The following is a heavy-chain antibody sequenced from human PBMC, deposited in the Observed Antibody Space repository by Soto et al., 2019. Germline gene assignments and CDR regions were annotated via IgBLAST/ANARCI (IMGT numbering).Heavy chain of an antibody. Sequence: QVLLAQSGAEVKTPGSSVKVSCQTSRGTFNTSPISWVRQAPGQGLAWLGDIVPVFGMVNYAQQFQDRLNLTADESTTSVCMEVSKLTPEDTAVYFGATPHLRGRQYDYRSPATASLYHSGLGVWGQGPTVIVSS. V-gene: IGHV1-69*01. J-gene: IGHJ6*02. CDR1: RGTFNTSP. CDR2: IVPVFGMV. CDR3: ATPHLRGRQYDYRSPATASLYHSGLGV. D-gene: IGHD3-3*01.